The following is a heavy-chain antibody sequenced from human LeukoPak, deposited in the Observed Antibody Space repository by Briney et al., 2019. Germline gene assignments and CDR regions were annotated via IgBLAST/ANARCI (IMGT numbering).Heavy chain of an antibody. Sequence: ASVKVSCKASGYTFTSYGISWVRQAPGQGLEWMGWISSYNGNTNYAQKFQGRVTMTRDTSTSTVYMELSSLRSEDTAVYYCASVLYCGADCYSGRYFFDYWGQGTLVTVSS. J-gene: IGHJ4*02. D-gene: IGHD2-21*02. CDR1: GYTFTSYG. V-gene: IGHV1-18*01. CDR2: ISSYNGNT. CDR3: ASVLYCGADCYSGRYFFDY.